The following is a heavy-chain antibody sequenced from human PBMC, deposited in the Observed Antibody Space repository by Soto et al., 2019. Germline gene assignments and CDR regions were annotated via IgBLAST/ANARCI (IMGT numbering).Heavy chain of an antibody. D-gene: IGHD1-1*01. J-gene: IGHJ4*02. V-gene: IGHV1-18*01. CDR2: ISPYNGNT. CDR1: GFSFTTYG. CDR3: ARYELKRPFDY. Sequence: QIQLVQSGAEVKKPGASVNVSCKTSGFSFTTYGVNWVRQAPGQGLEWVGGISPYNGNTYYAQRLQGRVTMTTDTSTNTAYMELWSLRSDDTAVYYCARYELKRPFDYWGQGTLVTVSS.